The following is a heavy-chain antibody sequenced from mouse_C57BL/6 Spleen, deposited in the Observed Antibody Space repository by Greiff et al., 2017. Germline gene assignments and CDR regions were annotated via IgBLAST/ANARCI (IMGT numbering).Heavy chain of an antibody. V-gene: IGHV1-4*01. CDR2: INPSSGYT. Sequence: QVQLQQSGAELARPGASVKMSCKASGYTFTSYTMHWVKQRPGQGLEWIGYINPSSGYTKYNQKFKDKATLTADKSSSTAYMQLSSLTSEDSAVYYCAREVYYGSSPYYAMDYWGQGTSVTVSS. CDR3: AREVYYGSSPYYAMDY. CDR1: GYTFTSYT. J-gene: IGHJ4*01. D-gene: IGHD1-1*01.